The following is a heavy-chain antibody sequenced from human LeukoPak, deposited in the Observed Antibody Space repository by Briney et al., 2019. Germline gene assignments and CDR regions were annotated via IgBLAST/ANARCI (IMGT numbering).Heavy chain of an antibody. D-gene: IGHD3-22*01. CDR2: ISYDGSNQ. Sequence: PGGSLRLSCAAGGFTFNNYAMQWVRQAPGKGLEWVAIISYDGSNQYYAGSVKGRFAISRDSSQNMVYLQMNTLRVEDTAVYFCAREGYYAFDIWGQGTMVTVSS. CDR1: GFTFNNYA. CDR3: AREGYYAFDI. V-gene: IGHV3-30*09. J-gene: IGHJ3*02.